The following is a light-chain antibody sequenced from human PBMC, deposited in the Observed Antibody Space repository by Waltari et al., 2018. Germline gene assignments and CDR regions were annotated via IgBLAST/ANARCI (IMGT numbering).Light chain of an antibody. CDR2: AIK. V-gene: IGLV2-11*01. J-gene: IGLJ2*01. CDR3: CSYAGNSMI. Sequence: SALTQPRSVSGSPGQSVTISCSGTSSDIGAYMYVSWYQQHPGKAPRLIIYAIKKRPSGVPDRFSGSKSGNTASLTISGLQPDDGADYFCCSYAGNSMIFGGGTMLTVL. CDR1: SSDIGAYMY.